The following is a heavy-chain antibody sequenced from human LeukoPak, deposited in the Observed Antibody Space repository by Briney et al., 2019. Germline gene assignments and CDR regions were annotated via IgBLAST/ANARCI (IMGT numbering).Heavy chain of an antibody. CDR2: ISTSSIYI. Sequence: NPGGSLRLSCAASGFTFSSYSMNWVRQAPGKGLEWASSISTSSIYIYYADSMKGRFTISRDNAKNSLYLQMNSLRAEDTAVYYCARGHGVVPASDDPFDIWGQGTVVTVSS. J-gene: IGHJ3*02. V-gene: IGHV3-21*01. CDR1: GFTFSSYS. CDR3: ARGHGVVPASDDPFDI. D-gene: IGHD2-2*01.